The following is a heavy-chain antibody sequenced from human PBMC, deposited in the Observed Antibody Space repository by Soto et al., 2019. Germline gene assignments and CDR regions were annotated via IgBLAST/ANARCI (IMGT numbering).Heavy chain of an antibody. CDR1: GDTFTSYYR. Sequence: SVKVSCQAPGDTFTSYYRFNWVRQARGQGLEWLGGIVPIYRTADYAQKFQGRVTITADESTRTVYMELSSLKSLDTALYYCARDSGAKLSRRWGQGTLVTVSS. CDR3: ARDSGAKLSRR. CDR2: IVPIYRTA. V-gene: IGHV1-69*13. D-gene: IGHD3-10*01. J-gene: IGHJ4*02.